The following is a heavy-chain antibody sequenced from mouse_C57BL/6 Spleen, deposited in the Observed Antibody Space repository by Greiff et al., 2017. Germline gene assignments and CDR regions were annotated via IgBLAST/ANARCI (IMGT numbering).Heavy chain of an antibody. CDR1: GYTFTSYW. V-gene: IGHV1-69*01. Sequence: QVQLQQPGAELVMPGASVKLSCKASGYTFTSYWMHWVKQRPGQGLEWIGEIDPSDSYTNYNQKFKGKSTLTVDKSSSKAYMQRSSLTSEDSAVYYCARRITTVEWYFDVWGTGTTVTVSS. CDR3: ARRITTVEWYFDV. D-gene: IGHD1-1*01. CDR2: IDPSDSYT. J-gene: IGHJ1*03.